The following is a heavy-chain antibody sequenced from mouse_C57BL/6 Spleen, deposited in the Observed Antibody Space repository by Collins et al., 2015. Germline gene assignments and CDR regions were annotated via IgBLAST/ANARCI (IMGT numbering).Heavy chain of an antibody. CDR3: ARELVAY. Sequence: EVQLVESGGGLVQPGGSLKLSCAASGFTFSSYGMSWVRQTPDKRLELVATINSNGGSTYYPDSVKGRFTISRDNAKNTLYLQMSSLKSEDTAMYYCARELVAYWGQGTLVTVSA. CDR2: INSNGGST. D-gene: IGHD4-1*01. J-gene: IGHJ3*01. CDR1: GFTFSSYG. V-gene: IGHV5-6-3*01.